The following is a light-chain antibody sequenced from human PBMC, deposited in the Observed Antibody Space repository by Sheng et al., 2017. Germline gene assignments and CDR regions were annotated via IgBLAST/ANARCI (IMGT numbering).Light chain of an antibody. CDR2: DVS. V-gene: IGLV2-14*03. Sequence: QSALTQPASVSGSPGQSITISCTGTTSDVGGYDFVSWYQQHPGRAPKLMIYDVSKRPSGVSNRFSGSKSGNTASLTIAGLQAEDEADYFCASYKSNSYFFGSGTKVTVL. J-gene: IGLJ1*01. CDR3: ASYKSNSYF. CDR1: TSDVGGYDF.